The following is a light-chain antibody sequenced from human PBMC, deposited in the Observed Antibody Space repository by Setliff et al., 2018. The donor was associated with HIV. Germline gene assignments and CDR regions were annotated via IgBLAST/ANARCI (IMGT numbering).Light chain of an antibody. CDR1: NSDVGGYNY. V-gene: IGLV2-14*03. CDR3: ASYTSNSTLV. J-gene: IGLJ2*01. Sequence: QSVLAQPASVSGSPGQSITISCTGTNSDVGGYNYVSWYQQHPGKAPKFIIYEVSNRPSGVSNRFSGSKSGNTASLTISGLQAEDGADYFCASYTSNSTLVFGGGTKVTVL. CDR2: EVS.